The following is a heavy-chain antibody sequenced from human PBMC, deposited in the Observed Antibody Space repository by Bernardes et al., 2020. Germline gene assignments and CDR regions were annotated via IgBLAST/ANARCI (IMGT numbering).Heavy chain of an antibody. D-gene: IGHD1-20*01. J-gene: IGHJ4*02. CDR2: IYSSGSA. Sequence: SETLSLTCTVSGGSINRYYWSWIRQPPGKGLEWIGYIYSSGSANYNPSLKSRVTISVDTSNNQFSLKLSSVTAADTAVYYCARVDFDRYNWNSFASAGQGTLVTVSS. CDR3: ARVDFDRYNWNSFAS. V-gene: IGHV4-59*01. CDR1: GGSINRYY.